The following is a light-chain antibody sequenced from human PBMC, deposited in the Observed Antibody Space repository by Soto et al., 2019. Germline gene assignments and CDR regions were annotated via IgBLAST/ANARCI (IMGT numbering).Light chain of an antibody. CDR1: SSNIGNNY. Sequence: QPVLTQPPSVSAAPGQKVTISCSGSSSNIGNNYVSWYQQLPGTAPKLLIYDNNKRPSGIPDRFSGSKSGTSATLGITGLQTGDEADYYCGTWDSSLSAVVLGGGTKVTVL. V-gene: IGLV1-51*01. CDR3: GTWDSSLSAVV. CDR2: DNN. J-gene: IGLJ2*01.